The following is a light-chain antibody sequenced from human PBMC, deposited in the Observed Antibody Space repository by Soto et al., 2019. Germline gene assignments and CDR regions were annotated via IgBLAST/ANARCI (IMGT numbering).Light chain of an antibody. CDR3: AAWDDSLNVYV. J-gene: IGLJ1*01. CDR1: SSSIGSNS. Sequence: QSVLTQPPSASGTPGQRVTISCSGSSSSIGSNSVNWYQQLPRPAPKVLIYTNNQRPSGVPDRFSGSKSGTSASLAISVLQSEDEADYYCAAWDDSLNVYVFGTGTKLTVL. CDR2: TNN. V-gene: IGLV1-44*01.